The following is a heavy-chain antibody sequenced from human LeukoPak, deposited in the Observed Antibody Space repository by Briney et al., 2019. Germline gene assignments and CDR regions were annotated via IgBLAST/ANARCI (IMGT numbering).Heavy chain of an antibody. J-gene: IGHJ6*03. CDR1: GGSISSYY. Sequence: SETLSLTCTVSGGSISSYYWSWIRQPPGKGLEWIGYIYYSGSTNYNPSLKSRVTISVDTSKNQFSLKLSSVTAADTAVYYCARGSFWRGYYYYYYYMDVWGKETTVTVSS. CDR2: IYYSGST. V-gene: IGHV4-59*01. D-gene: IGHD3-3*01. CDR3: ARGSFWRGYYYYYYYMDV.